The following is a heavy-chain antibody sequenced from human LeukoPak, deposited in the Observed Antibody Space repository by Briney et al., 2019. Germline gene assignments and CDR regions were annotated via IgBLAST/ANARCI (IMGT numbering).Heavy chain of an antibody. CDR3: TTVGNPITMVRGVIVVDY. V-gene: IGHV3-15*01. Sequence: PGGSLRLSCAASGFTFSDAWMSWVRQAPGKGMEWVGRIKSKTDGGTTDYAAPVKGRFTISRDESKNTLYLQMNSLKTEDTAVYYCTTVGNPITMVRGVIVVDYWGQGTPVTVSS. CDR2: IKSKTDGGTT. J-gene: IGHJ4*02. CDR1: GFTFSDAW. D-gene: IGHD3-10*01.